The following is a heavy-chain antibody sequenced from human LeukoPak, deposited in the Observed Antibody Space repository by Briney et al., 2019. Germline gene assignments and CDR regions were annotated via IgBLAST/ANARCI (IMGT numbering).Heavy chain of an antibody. CDR2: IYYSGST. CDR1: GGSISSHY. D-gene: IGHD6-6*01. V-gene: IGHV4-59*11. Sequence: SETLSLTCTVSGGSISSHYWSWIRQPPGKGLEWIGYIYYSGSTNYNPSLKSRVTISVDTSKNQFSLKLSSVTAADTAVYYCARVAARGENYWGQGTLVTVSS. CDR3: ARVAARGENY. J-gene: IGHJ4*02.